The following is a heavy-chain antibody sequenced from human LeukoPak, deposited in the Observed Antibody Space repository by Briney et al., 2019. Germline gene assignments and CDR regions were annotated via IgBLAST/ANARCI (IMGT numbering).Heavy chain of an antibody. Sequence: SGPTLVNPTQTLTLTCTFSGFSLSRSGEGVGWIRQPPGKALEWLARIYSSNGDLYSPSLRSRLTVSEDTSKSQVVLTMTNMDPVDTATYYCAHRLHAYGEYDFWGQGILVTVSS. V-gene: IGHV2-5*01. CDR1: GFSLSRSGEG. CDR2: IYSSNGD. J-gene: IGHJ4*02. D-gene: IGHD2/OR15-2a*01. CDR3: AHRLHAYGEYDF.